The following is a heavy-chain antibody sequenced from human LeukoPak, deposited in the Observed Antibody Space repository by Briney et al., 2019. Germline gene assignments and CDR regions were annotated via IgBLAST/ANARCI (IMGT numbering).Heavy chain of an antibody. D-gene: IGHD6-13*01. J-gene: IGHJ5*02. CDR3: PRSALVEGGFDP. Sequence: SQTLSLTCIVSGGSISRYYGSWIRQPAGKGLEWIGRIYTSGCTNYNPSLKGRVTMSVDTSKNQSSLKWGSVTAAARAWYYCPRSALVEGGFDPWGQGTLVTVSS. V-gene: IGHV4-4*07. CDR2: IYTSGCT. CDR1: GGSISRYY.